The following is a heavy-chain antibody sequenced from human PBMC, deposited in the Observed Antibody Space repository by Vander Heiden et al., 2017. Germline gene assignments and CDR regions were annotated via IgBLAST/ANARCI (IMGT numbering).Heavy chain of an antibody. Sequence: QVQLVQSGAEVKKPGSSVKVSCKASGGTFSSYAISWVRQAPGQGLEWMGGIIPIFGTANYAQKVQGRVTITADESTSTAYMELSRLRSEETAVYYFAEGWGAARPYGMDVWGQGTTVTVSS. CDR3: AEGWGAARPYGMDV. J-gene: IGHJ6*01. V-gene: IGHV1-69*01. CDR1: GGTFSSYA. D-gene: IGHD6-6*01. CDR2: IIPIFGTA.